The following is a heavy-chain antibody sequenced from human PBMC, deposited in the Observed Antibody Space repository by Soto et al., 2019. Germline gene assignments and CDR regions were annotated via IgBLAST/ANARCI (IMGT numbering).Heavy chain of an antibody. D-gene: IGHD1-26*01. CDR2: ISAYNGNT. CDR3: ARDRGSDALDY. J-gene: IGHJ4*02. Sequence: QVQLVQSGAEVKKPGASVKVSCKASGYTFTSYGISWVRQAPGQGLEWMGWISAYNGNTNYAQKLQGRVTMTTDTATSTAYRELWSLRSYDTAVYYCARDRGSDALDYWGQGALITVSS. CDR1: GYTFTSYG. V-gene: IGHV1-18*01.